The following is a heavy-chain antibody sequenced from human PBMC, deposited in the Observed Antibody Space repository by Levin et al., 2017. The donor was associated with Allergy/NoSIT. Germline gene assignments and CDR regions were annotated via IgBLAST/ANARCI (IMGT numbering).Heavy chain of an antibody. J-gene: IGHJ3*01. CDR1: GFTFRNSW. CDR2: IKRESDGGTA. Sequence: PGGSLRLSCAASGFTFRNSWMTWVRQAPGKGLEWVGRIKRESDGGTADYGAHVKGRFTISRDDSKDTLYLQMNSLKTEDTAVYYCTTDMEAGLWPVPGVVDGWGPGTMVSVSS. D-gene: IGHD3-16*01. CDR3: TTDMEAGLWPVPGVVDG. V-gene: IGHV3-15*01.